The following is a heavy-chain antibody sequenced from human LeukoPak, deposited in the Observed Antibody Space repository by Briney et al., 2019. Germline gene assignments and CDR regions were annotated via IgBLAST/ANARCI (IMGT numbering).Heavy chain of an antibody. V-gene: IGHV1-69*05. D-gene: IGHD3-22*01. CDR1: GGTFSSYA. J-gene: IGHJ5*02. CDR3: ARDRLSRYYDSSGYSINWFDP. CDR2: IIPIFGTA. Sequence: SVKVSCKASGGTFSSYAISWVRQAPGQGLEWMGGIIPIFGTANYAQKFQGRVTITTDESTSTAYMELSSLRSEDTAVYYCARDRLSRYYDSSGYSINWFDPWGQGTLVTVSS.